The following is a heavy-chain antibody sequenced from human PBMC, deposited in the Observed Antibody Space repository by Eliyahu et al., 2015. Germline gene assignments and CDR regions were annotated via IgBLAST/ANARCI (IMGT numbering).Heavy chain of an antibody. D-gene: IGHD2-2*02. Sequence: QVQLVQSGAEVKKPGSSVKVSCKASGGTFSSYAISWVRXAPGQGLEWMGGIIPIFGTANYAQKFQGRVTITADESTSTAYMELSSLRSEDTAVYYCARGTLGYCSSTSCYTPHYYYYYMDVWGKGTTVTVSS. CDR1: GGTFSSYA. CDR3: ARGTLGYCSSTSCYTPHYYYYYMDV. J-gene: IGHJ6*03. V-gene: IGHV1-69*01. CDR2: IIPIFGTA.